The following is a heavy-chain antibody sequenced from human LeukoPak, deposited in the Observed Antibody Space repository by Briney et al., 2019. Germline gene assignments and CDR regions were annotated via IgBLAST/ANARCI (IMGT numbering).Heavy chain of an antibody. Sequence: SETLSLTCSVSGGSISSSSYYWGWIRQPPGKGLKWIGSIYYSGNTYYKSSLKSRVTLSVDTSKNQFSLKLNSVTAADTAVYYCARSGLATDDAIDIWGQGTMVTVSS. J-gene: IGHJ3*02. CDR1: GGSISSSSYY. CDR2: IYYSGNT. CDR3: ARSGLATDDAIDI. V-gene: IGHV4-39*07. D-gene: IGHD6-6*01.